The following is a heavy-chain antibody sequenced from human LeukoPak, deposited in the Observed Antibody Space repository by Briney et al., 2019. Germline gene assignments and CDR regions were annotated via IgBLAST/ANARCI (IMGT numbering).Heavy chain of an antibody. CDR1: GYGFTSYW. CDR2: IYPGDSDT. Sequence: GESLKISCKGSGYGFTSYWIGWVRQMPGKGLEWMGIIYPGDSDTRYSPSFQGQVTISADKSISTAYLQWSSLKASDTAMYFCARSLLHGSYYQPFDYWGQGTLVTVSS. J-gene: IGHJ4*02. D-gene: IGHD1-26*01. V-gene: IGHV5-51*01. CDR3: ARSLLHGSYYQPFDY.